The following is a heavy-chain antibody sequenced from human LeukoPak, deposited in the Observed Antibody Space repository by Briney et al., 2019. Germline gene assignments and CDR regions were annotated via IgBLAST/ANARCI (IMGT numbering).Heavy chain of an antibody. Sequence: GGSLRLSCAASGFTFSSYGMSWVRQAPGKGLEWASVIYSGGSTYYADSVKGRFTISRDNSKNTLYLQMNSLRVEDTAVYCCARGGGYGYGYIDYWGQGTLVTVSS. D-gene: IGHD5-18*01. V-gene: IGHV3-53*01. CDR3: ARGGGYGYGYIDY. CDR2: IYSGGST. J-gene: IGHJ4*02. CDR1: GFTFSSYG.